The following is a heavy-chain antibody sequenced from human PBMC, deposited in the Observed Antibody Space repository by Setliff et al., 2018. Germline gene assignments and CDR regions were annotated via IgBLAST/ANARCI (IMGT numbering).Heavy chain of an antibody. Sequence: SVKVSCKASGGTFSSYAISWVRQAPGQGLEWMGRIIPIFGTANYAQKFQGRVTITADKSTSTAYMELSSLSSEDTAVYYCARDPWQWLTTFTSAEYFQHWGQGTLVTVSS. D-gene: IGHD6-19*01. CDR2: IIPIFGTA. J-gene: IGHJ1*01. V-gene: IGHV1-69*06. CDR1: GGTFSSYA. CDR3: ARDPWQWLTTFTSAEYFQH.